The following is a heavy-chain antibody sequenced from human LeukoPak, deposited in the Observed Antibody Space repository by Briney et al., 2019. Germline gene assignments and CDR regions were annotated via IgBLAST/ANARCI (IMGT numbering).Heavy chain of an antibody. J-gene: IGHJ4*02. Sequence: GGSLRLSCAVSGFSVRHYWIHWVRQAPGKGLEWVSYISSVSTTIDYADPVKGRFTISRDNAKNSLYLQMNSLRAEDTAVYYCARSIYTTVTTWYYFDFWGQGTLVTVSS. CDR2: ISSVSTTI. D-gene: IGHD4-17*01. CDR1: GFSVRHYW. CDR3: ARSIYTTVTTWYYFDF. V-gene: IGHV3-48*04.